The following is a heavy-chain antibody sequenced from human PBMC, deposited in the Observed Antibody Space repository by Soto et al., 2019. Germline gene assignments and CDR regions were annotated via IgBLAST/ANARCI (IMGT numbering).Heavy chain of an antibody. CDR1: GFTFTSSA. CDR3: AADATAWQQMVPSDY. D-gene: IGHD2-8*01. V-gene: IGHV1-58*01. J-gene: IGHJ4*02. CDR2: IAVGSGYT. Sequence: SVKVSCKASGFTFTSSAFQWVRQARGQRLEWIGWIAVGSGYTNYAQRFQDRVTLTRDMSTATTYMELSRLTSEDAAIYYCAADATAWQQMVPSDYWGQGTLVTVSS.